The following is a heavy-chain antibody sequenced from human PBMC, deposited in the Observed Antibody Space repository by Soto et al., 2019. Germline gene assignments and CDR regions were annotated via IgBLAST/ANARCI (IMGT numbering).Heavy chain of an antibody. Sequence: QVQLQESGPGLVKPSQTLSLTCTLSGASITSSGYYWSWIRQHPGKGLEWIGYIYYRGTTYFNPSLKSRGTISTDTSKKEFSLHLTSVTAADTAVYYCARATESHYFDYWGRGILVTVSS. CDR1: GASITSSGYY. J-gene: IGHJ4*02. CDR2: IYYRGTT. CDR3: ARATESHYFDY. V-gene: IGHV4-31*03.